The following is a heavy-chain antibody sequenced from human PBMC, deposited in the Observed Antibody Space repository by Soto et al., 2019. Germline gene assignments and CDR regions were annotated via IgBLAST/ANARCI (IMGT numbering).Heavy chain of an antibody. CDR3: ARDAYDSSGYLLDY. CDR1: GGSISSYY. CDR2: IYYSGST. J-gene: IGHJ4*02. D-gene: IGHD3-22*01. V-gene: IGHV4-59*01. Sequence: SETLSLTCTVSGGSISSYYWSWIRQPPGKGLKWIGYIYYSGSTNYNPSLKSRVTISVDTSKNQFSLKLSSVTAADTAVYYCARDAYDSSGYLLDYWGQGTLVTVSS.